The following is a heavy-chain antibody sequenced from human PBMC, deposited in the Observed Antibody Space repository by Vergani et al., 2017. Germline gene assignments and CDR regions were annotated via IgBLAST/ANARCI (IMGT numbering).Heavy chain of an antibody. V-gene: IGHV4-4*02. CDR1: GGSISSSNW. CDR2: IYHSGST. J-gene: IGHJ5*02. D-gene: IGHD6-13*01. Sequence: QVQLQESGPGLVKPSGTLSLTCAVSGGSISSSNWWSWVRQPPGKGLEWIGEIYHSGSTNYNPSLKSRVTISVDKSKNQFSLKLSSVTAADTAGYYCARVSYSSSWYRYNWFDPWGQGTLVTVSS. CDR3: ARVSYSSSWYRYNWFDP.